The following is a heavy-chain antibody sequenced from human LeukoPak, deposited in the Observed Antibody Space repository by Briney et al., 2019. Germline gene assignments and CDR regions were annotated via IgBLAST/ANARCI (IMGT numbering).Heavy chain of an antibody. CDR3: ARHGKVSSPEYFQH. J-gene: IGHJ1*01. V-gene: IGHV4-59*08. Sequence: SETLSLTCTVSGGSISSYYWSWIRQPPGKGLEWIGYIYYSGSTNYNPSLKSRVTISVDTSKNQFSLKLSSVTAADTAVYYCARHGKVSSPEYFQHWGQGTLVTVSS. CDR1: GGSISSYY. CDR2: IYYSGST. D-gene: IGHD1-14*01.